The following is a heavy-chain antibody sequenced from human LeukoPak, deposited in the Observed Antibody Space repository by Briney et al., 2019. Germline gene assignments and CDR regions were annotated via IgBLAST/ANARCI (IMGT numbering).Heavy chain of an antibody. CDR3: ASRGRQTTGFDY. D-gene: IGHD3-10*01. J-gene: IGHJ4*02. CDR2: IYYSGST. CDR1: GGSVSGGSYY. Sequence: SETLSLTCTVSGGSVSGGSYYWSWIRQPPGKGLEWIGYIYYSGSTNYNPSLKSRVTISVDTSKNQFSLKLSSVTAADTAVYYCASRGRQTTGFDYWGQGTLVTVSS. V-gene: IGHV4-61*01.